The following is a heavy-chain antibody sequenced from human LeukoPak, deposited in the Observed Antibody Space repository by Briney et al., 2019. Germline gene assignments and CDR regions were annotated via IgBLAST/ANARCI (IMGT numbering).Heavy chain of an antibody. Sequence: GVSLRLSCAASGFTFSSYGMHWVRQAPGKGLEWVAVISYDGSNKYYADSVKGRFTISRDNSKNTLYLQMNSLRAEDTAVYYCAKDVGIVVVPAAFGHFDYWGQGTLVTVSS. J-gene: IGHJ4*02. CDR3: AKDVGIVVVPAAFGHFDY. V-gene: IGHV3-30*18. CDR1: GFTFSSYG. D-gene: IGHD2-2*01. CDR2: ISYDGSNK.